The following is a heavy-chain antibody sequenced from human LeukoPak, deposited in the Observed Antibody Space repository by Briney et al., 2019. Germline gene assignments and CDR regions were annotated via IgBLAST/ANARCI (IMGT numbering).Heavy chain of an antibody. CDR3: NTGYSRTLHDHN. CDR2: ITSKNDGVAT. V-gene: IGHV3-15*01. J-gene: IGHJ1*01. Sequence: GGSLRLSCAASGFTFSTAWMNWVRQAPGKGLEWVGRITSKNDGVATDYATPVQGRFTVSRDDSRDTLFLHMISLKTEDTGVYYCNTGYSRTLHDHNWGQGVLVTVSS. D-gene: IGHD5-12*01. CDR1: GFTFSTAW.